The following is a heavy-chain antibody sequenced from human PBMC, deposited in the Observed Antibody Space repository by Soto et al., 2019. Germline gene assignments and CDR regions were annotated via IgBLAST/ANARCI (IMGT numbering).Heavy chain of an antibody. CDR2: IRAYNGNT. Sequence: GASVKVSCKASGYTFTSYGISWVRQAPGQGLEWMGWIRAYNGNTNYAQKIQGRVTMSTDTCTRTAYMELRSLRAEDTGVYYCAKEGGLEWELPNDAFDIWGQGTMVTVSS. V-gene: IGHV1-18*01. D-gene: IGHD1-26*01. CDR3: AKEGGLEWELPNDAFDI. J-gene: IGHJ3*02. CDR1: GYTFTSYG.